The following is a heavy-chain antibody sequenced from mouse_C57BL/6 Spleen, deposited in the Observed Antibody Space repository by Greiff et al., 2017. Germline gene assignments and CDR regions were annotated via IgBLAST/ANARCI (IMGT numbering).Heavy chain of an antibody. Sequence: QVQLKESGPELVKPGASVKISCKASGYAFSSSWMNWVKQRPGKGLEWIGRIYPGDGDTNYNGKFKGKATLTADKSSSTAYMQLSSLTSEDSAVYFCARGGKLGLAFDYWGQGTTLTVSS. D-gene: IGHD4-1*01. CDR3: ARGGKLGLAFDY. CDR2: IYPGDGDT. J-gene: IGHJ2*01. V-gene: IGHV1-82*01. CDR1: GYAFSSSW.